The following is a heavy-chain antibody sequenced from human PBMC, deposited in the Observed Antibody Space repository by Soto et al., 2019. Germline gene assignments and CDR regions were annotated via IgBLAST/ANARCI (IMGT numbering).Heavy chain of an antibody. CDR1: GFTFSSYS. Sequence: EVHLVESGGGLVQPGGSLRLSCAASGFTFSSYSLNWVRQAPGKGLEWVSYITSSGTTVYYADSVRGRFTISRDNAKNSLYLLMNSLRDDDTAVYYCASGSSNWAYYFDFWGQGTLVTVFS. V-gene: IGHV3-48*02. J-gene: IGHJ4*02. D-gene: IGHD6-13*01. CDR3: ASGSSNWAYYFDF. CDR2: ITSSGTTV.